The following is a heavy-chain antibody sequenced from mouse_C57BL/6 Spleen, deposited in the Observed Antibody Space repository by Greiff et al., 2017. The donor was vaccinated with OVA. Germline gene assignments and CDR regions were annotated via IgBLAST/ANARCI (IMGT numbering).Heavy chain of an antibody. CDR1: GFTFTSYW. CDR2: IYPADSDT. D-gene: IGHD1-1*01. CDR3: DRCGSSYPMAY. J-gene: IGHJ3*01. V-gene: IGHV1-61*01. Sequence: QVHLQQPGAELVRPGSSVKLSCTASGFTFTSYWMDWVKQRPGQGLGWIGNIYPADSDTDYDPKFKDKATMTVDTSSSTAYMQLSSLTSEDSAVTDGDRCGSSYPMAYWGQGTLVTVSA.